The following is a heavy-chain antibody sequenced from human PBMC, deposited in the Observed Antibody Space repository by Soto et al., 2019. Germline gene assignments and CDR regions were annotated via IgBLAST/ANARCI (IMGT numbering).Heavy chain of an antibody. CDR2: VYYSGRA. D-gene: IGHD2-21*02. CDR1: GGSIRGYY. V-gene: IGHV4-59*01. CDR3: TGDGDGRMTTNPYYYYGIDV. J-gene: IGHJ6*02. Sequence: SETMSLTCTGSGGSIRGYYWGWIRQPPGKGLEWIGNVYYSGRAKYNPSVRKRVSISVDTSKNQFSLNLSSVTAADTAVYYCTGDGDGRMTTNPYYYYGIDVWGPGITVTVSS.